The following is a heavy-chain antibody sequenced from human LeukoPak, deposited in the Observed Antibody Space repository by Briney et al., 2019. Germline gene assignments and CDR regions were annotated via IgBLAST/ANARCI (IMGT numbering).Heavy chain of an antibody. J-gene: IGHJ4*02. V-gene: IGHV4-39*07. CDR3: ARVRRWLVPWAVAGNYFDY. Sequence: SETLSLTCTVSGGSLSSSSYYWGWIRQPPGRGLEWIGSIYYSGSTYYKPSLKSRVTISVDTSKNQFSLKLSSVTASVTAVYYCARVRRWLVPWAVAGNYFDYWGQGTLVTVSS. D-gene: IGHD6-19*01. CDR2: IYYSGST. CDR1: GGSLSSSSYY.